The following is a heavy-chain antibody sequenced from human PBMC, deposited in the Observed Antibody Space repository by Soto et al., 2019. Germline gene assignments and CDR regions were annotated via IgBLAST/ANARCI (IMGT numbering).Heavy chain of an antibody. CDR2: IDPSDSYT. Sequence: LGESLKISCKGSGYSFTSYWISWVRQMPGKGLEWMGRIDPSDSYTNYSPSFQGHVTISADKSISTAYLQWSSLKAPDTAMYYCARLSRYDILTGPGDYWGQGTLVTVSS. CDR1: GYSFTSYW. V-gene: IGHV5-10-1*01. D-gene: IGHD3-9*01. CDR3: ARLSRYDILTGPGDY. J-gene: IGHJ4*02.